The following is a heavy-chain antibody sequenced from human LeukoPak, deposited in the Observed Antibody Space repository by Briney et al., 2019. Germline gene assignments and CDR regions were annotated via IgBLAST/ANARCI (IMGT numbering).Heavy chain of an antibody. V-gene: IGHV3-30*04. CDR3: ARDNDSRDPPHFDY. Sequence: PGGSLRLSCAASGFTFSSYAMHWVRQAPGKGLEWVAVISYDGSNKYYADSVKGRFTISRDNSKNTLYLQMNSLRAEDTAVYYCARDNDSRDPPHFDYWGQGTLVTVSS. CDR2: ISYDGSNK. D-gene: IGHD3-16*01. J-gene: IGHJ4*02. CDR1: GFTFSSYA.